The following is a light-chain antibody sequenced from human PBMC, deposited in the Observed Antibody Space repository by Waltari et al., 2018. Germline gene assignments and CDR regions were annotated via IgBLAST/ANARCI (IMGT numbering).Light chain of an antibody. J-gene: IGKJ1*01. V-gene: IGKV3-20*01. CDR3: QKYETLPAT. CDR2: DTS. Sequence: EVVLTQSPGTLPLSPGERAPLSCRASQSVSTYLAWYQQKPGQAPRLLIYDTSTRATGIPDRFSGSGSGTDFSLTISRLDPEDFAVYYCQKYETLPATFGQGTKVEVK. CDR1: QSVSTY.